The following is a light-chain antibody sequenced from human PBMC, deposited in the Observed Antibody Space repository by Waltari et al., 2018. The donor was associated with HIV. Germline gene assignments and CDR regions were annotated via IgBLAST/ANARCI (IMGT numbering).Light chain of an antibody. Sequence: VLTQSPGILSLSLVETAILSCRASQSISYNYLAWYQQKTGQAPRLLMYGVSTRATGIPDRFSGSGSGTDFTLTISGLEPEDFAVYYCQQYASSSFTFGPGTKVEIK. CDR1: QSISYNY. V-gene: IGKV3-20*01. J-gene: IGKJ3*01. CDR2: GVS. CDR3: QQYASSSFT.